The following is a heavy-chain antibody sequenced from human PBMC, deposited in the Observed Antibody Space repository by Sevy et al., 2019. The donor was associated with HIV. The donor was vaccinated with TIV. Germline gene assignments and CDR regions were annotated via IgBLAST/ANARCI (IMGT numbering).Heavy chain of an antibody. CDR2: IRYDGSNK. V-gene: IGHV3-30*02. CDR3: AKAAPYYYDSSGYYKYYYYYYGMDV. Sequence: GGSLRLSCAASGFTFSSYGMHWVRQAPGKGLEWVAFIRYDGSNKYYADSVKGRFTISRDNSKNTLYLQMNSLRAEDTAGYYCAKAAPYYYDSSGYYKYYYYYYGMDVWGQGTTVTVSS. D-gene: IGHD3-22*01. J-gene: IGHJ6*02. CDR1: GFTFSSYG.